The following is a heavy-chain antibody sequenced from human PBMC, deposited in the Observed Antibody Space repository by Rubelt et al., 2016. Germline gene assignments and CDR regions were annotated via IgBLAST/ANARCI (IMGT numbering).Heavy chain of an antibody. CDR2: IYYSGST. J-gene: IGHJ4*02. CDR1: GGSISSYY. Sequence: QVQLQESGPGLVKPSETLSLTCTVSGGSISSYYWSWIRQPPGKGLEWIGYIYYSGSTNYNPSLKSRVTISVDTAKNQFSQKLSDGTAADTAVYYCARGDYDSSGDPDYWGQGTLVTVSS. D-gene: IGHD3-22*01. CDR3: ARGDYDSSGDPDY. V-gene: IGHV4-59*12.